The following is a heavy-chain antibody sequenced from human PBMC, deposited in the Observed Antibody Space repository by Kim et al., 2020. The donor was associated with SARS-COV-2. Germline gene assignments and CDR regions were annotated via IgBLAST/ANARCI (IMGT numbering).Heavy chain of an antibody. D-gene: IGHD3-10*01. Sequence: GGSLRLSCAASGFTFSSYAMSWVRQAPGKGLEWVSAISGSGGSTYYADSVKGRFTISRDNSKNTLYLQMNSLRAEDTAVYYCAKDRAHYGSGSYYNGWGQGTLVTVSS. V-gene: IGHV3-23*01. J-gene: IGHJ4*02. CDR2: ISGSGGST. CDR3: AKDRAHYGSGSYYNG. CDR1: GFTFSSYA.